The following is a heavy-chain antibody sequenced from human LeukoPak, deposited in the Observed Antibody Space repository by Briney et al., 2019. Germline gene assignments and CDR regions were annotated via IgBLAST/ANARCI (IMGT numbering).Heavy chain of an antibody. D-gene: IGHD5-24*01. CDR3: ARDVEDLYNWFDP. V-gene: IGHV3-7*03. Sequence: PGGSLRLSCAASGFTFSSYWMSWVRQAPGKGLEWVANIKQDGSEKYYVDSVKGRFTISRDNAKNSLYLQMNSLRAEDTALYHCARDVEDLYNWFDPWGQGTLVTVSS. CDR2: IKQDGSEK. J-gene: IGHJ5*02. CDR1: GFTFSSYW.